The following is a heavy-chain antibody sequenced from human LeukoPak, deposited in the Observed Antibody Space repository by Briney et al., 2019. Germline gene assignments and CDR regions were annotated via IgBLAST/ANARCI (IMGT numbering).Heavy chain of an antibody. V-gene: IGHV3-23*01. CDR3: ARPGDCSGGSCLYYYYGMDV. CDR1: GFTFSSYA. Sequence: GGSLRLSCAVSGFTFSSYAMSWVRQAPGKGLEWVSVISGSGGSTSYADSVKGRFTISRDNSKNTLYLQMNSLRAEDTAVYYCARPGDCSGGSCLYYYYGMDVWGQGTTVTVSS. CDR2: ISGSGGST. J-gene: IGHJ6*02. D-gene: IGHD2-15*01.